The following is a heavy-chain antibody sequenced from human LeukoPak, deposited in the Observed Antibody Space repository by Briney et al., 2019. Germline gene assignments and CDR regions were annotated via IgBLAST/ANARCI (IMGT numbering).Heavy chain of an antibody. Sequence: ASVKVSCKASGDTFSSYAISWVRQAPGQGLEWMGWISAYNGNTNYAQKLQGRVTMTTDTSTSPAYMELRSLRSDDPAVYYCARAPEHFLAWLLYLHYWGQGTRVTVSS. V-gene: IGHV1-18*01. CDR1: GDTFSSYA. J-gene: IGHJ4*02. CDR3: ARAPEHFLAWLLYLHY. D-gene: IGHD3-3*01. CDR2: ISAYNGNT.